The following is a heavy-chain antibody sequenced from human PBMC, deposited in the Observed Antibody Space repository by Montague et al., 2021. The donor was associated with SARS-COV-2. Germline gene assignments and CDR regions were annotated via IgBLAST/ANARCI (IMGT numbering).Heavy chain of an antibody. Sequence: SETLSLTCTVSGGSISSYYWSWIRQPPGRGLEWIAYIYYSGSTXXXPSXXXRVTISVDTSKNQFSLKLSSVTAADTAVYYCARSTQLCVRLSDYYFDYWGQGTLVTVSS. CDR2: IYYSGST. J-gene: IGHJ4*02. CDR1: GGSISSYY. V-gene: IGHV4-59*01. D-gene: IGHD5-18*01. CDR3: ARSTQLCVRLSDYYFDY.